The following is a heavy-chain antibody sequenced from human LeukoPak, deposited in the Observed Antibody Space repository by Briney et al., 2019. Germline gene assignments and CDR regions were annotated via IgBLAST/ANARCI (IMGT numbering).Heavy chain of an antibody. CDR3: ATVVVLAAADRPPQWFDS. V-gene: IGHV3-23*01. CDR1: GLNFRKHV. J-gene: IGHJ5*01. D-gene: IGHD6-13*01. Sequence: QPGGSLRLSCAASGLNFRKHVMAWVRQAPGKSLEWVSQISSSGTTTSYADSVKGRFTISRDNSKNTLSLQMDSLRVDDSATYYCATVVVLAAADRPPQWFDSWGLGTLVTVS. CDR2: ISSSGTTT.